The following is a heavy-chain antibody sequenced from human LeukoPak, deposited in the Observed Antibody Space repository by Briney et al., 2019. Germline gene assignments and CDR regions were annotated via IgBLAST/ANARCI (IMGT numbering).Heavy chain of an antibody. Sequence: GGSLRLSCTASGFTFSSFAMAWVRHAPGKGLECVSTISASLGTPYYSDSVKGRFTISRDNSKNTVSLEMNSLRAEDTAVYYCAKKHFPTSDWIDSWGQGTLVTVSS. D-gene: IGHD3-3*02. J-gene: IGHJ5*01. CDR1: GFTFSSFA. CDR2: ISASLGTP. CDR3: AKKHFPTSDWIDS. V-gene: IGHV3-23*01.